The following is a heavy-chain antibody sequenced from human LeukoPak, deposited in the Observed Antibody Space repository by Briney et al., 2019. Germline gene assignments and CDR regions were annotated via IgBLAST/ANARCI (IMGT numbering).Heavy chain of an antibody. J-gene: IGHJ4*02. CDR3: AKMVGSGWYYDY. D-gene: IGHD6-19*01. CDR2: ISGSGGST. Sequence: GGSLRLSCAASGFTFSSYAMGWVRQAPGKGLEWVSAISGSGGSTYYADSVKGRFTISRDNSKNTLYLQMNSLRAEDTAVYYCAKMVGSGWYYDYWGQGTLVTVSS. V-gene: IGHV3-23*01. CDR1: GFTFSSYA.